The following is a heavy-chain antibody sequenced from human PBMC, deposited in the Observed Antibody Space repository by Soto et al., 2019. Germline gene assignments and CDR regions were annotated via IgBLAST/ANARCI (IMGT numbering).Heavy chain of an antibody. Sequence: ASVKVSCKASGYTFTSYYMHWVRQAPGQGLEWMGIINPSGGSTSYAQKFQGRVTMTRDTSTSTVYMELTNLRAEDTAVYYCAKPLSPFSSSYIDYWAQGTLVTVSS. D-gene: IGHD3-22*01. CDR2: INPSGGST. J-gene: IGHJ4*02. V-gene: IGHV1-46*01. CDR1: GYTFTSYY. CDR3: AKPLSPFSSSYIDY.